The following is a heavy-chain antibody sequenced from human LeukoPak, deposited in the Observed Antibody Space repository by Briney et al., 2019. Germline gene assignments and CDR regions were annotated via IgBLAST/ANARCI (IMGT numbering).Heavy chain of an antibody. CDR3: ASIKNNPYWFDP. CDR2: IYYSGST. J-gene: IGHJ5*02. CDR1: GGSISSSSYF. V-gene: IGHV4-39*01. D-gene: IGHD1/OR15-1a*01. Sequence: SETLSLTCTVSGGSISSSSYFWGWIRQPPGKGLEWIGSIYYSGSTYYNPSLKSRVTISVDTSKNQFSLKLSSVTAADTAVYYCASIKNNPYWFDPWGQGILVTVSS.